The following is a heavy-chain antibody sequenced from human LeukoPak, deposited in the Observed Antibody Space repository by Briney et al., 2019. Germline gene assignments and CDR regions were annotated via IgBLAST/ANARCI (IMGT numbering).Heavy chain of an antibody. D-gene: IGHD3-10*01. CDR2: ISWNSGSI. CDR1: GFTFDDYA. Sequence: GGSLRLSCAASGFTFDDYAMHWVRQAPGKGLEWVSGISWNSGSIGYADSVKGRFTISRDNAKHSLYLQMNSLRAEDTALYYCAKDIDGSGSYSPFDYWGQGTLVTVSS. J-gene: IGHJ4*02. CDR3: AKDIDGSGSYSPFDY. V-gene: IGHV3-9*01.